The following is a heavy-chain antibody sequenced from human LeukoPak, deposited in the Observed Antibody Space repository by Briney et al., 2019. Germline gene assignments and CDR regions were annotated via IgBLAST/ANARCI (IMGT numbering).Heavy chain of an antibody. V-gene: IGHV4-39*07. J-gene: IGHJ3*02. CDR2: IYYSGGT. CDR1: GGSISSSSYY. D-gene: IGHD5-18*01. Sequence: PSETLSLTCTVSGGSISSSSYYWGWIRQPPGKGLEWIGSIYYSGGTYYNPSLKSRVTISVDTSKNQFSLKLSSVTAADTAVYYCARDRWVQLWSDAFDIWGQGTMVTVSS. CDR3: ARDRWVQLWSDAFDI.